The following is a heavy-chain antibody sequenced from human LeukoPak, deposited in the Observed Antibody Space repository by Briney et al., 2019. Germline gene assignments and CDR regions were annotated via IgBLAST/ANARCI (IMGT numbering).Heavy chain of an antibody. J-gene: IGHJ4*02. CDR1: GGSISSSSYY. V-gene: IGHV4-39*07. Sequence: PSETLSLTCTVSGGSISSSSYYCGWHRQPPGMGLEWVGSIYYSGSTYYNPSLKSRVTISVDTSKNQFSLKLSSVTAADTAVYYCARELVAARLDFDYWGQGTLVTVSS. CDR3: ARELVAARLDFDY. D-gene: IGHD6-6*01. CDR2: IYYSGST.